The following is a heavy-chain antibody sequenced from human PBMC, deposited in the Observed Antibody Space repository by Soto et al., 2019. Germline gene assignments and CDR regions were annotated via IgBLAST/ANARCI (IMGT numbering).Heavy chain of an antibody. CDR2: ISSSSSTI. D-gene: IGHD3-10*01. CDR1: GFTFSSYS. J-gene: IGHJ6*02. CDR3: ARDRVRGAAARYYYYHGMDV. Sequence: GGSLRLPCAAAGFTFSSYSRNCVRQAPGKGLEWVSYISSSSSTIYYADSVKGRFTISRDNAKNSLYLQMNSLRDEDTAVYYCARDRVRGAAARYYYYHGMDVWGQGTTVTVSS. V-gene: IGHV3-48*02.